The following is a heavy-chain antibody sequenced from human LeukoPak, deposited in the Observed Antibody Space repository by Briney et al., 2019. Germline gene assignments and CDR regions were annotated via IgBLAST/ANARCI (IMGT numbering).Heavy chain of an antibody. CDR3: TRVGNSGWYSSNY. CDR2: IRSKPYGGAT. V-gene: IGHV3-49*03. CDR1: GFTFGDYA. D-gene: IGHD6-19*01. Sequence: PGGSLRLSCTASGFTFGDYAMSWIRQAPGKGLEWVGFIRSKPYGGATEHAAPVKGRFNTSRDDSKSVAYLQMNSLKTEDTAVYYCTRVGNSGWYSSNYWGQGTLVTVSS. J-gene: IGHJ4*02.